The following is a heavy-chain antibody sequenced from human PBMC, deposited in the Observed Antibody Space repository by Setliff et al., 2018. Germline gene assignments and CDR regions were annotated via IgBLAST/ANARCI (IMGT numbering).Heavy chain of an antibody. V-gene: IGHV4-31*03. CDR3: ARGHCSSGECPNYFDP. D-gene: IGHD2-15*01. Sequence: SETLSLTCTVSGGSMIGGHYYWSWIRQLPGKGLEWIAYIYYSGNTYHNPSLKSRVTISVDTSKNQFSLKINSVTAADTAVYYCARGHCSSGECPNYFDPWGQGTQVTVSS. J-gene: IGHJ5*02. CDR2: IYYSGNT. CDR1: GGSMIGGHYY.